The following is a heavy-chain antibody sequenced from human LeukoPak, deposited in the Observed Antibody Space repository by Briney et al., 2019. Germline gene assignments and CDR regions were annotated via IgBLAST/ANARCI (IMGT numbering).Heavy chain of an antibody. CDR1: DRSFSGFL. CDR3: ARGHANGYYYNFDY. Sequence: SETLSLTCAVYDRSFSGFLWIWIRQPPGKGLEWLGEITHSGSTNYNPSLRSRVTMSVDTSKNQFSLNLSAVTAADTAVYYCARGHANGYYYNFDYWGQGTLVTVSS. V-gene: IGHV4-34*01. D-gene: IGHD3-22*01. CDR2: ITHSGST. J-gene: IGHJ4*02.